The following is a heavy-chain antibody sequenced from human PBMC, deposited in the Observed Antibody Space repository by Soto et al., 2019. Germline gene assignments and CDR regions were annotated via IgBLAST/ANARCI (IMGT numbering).Heavy chain of an antibody. Sequence: PGGSLRLSCAASGFTFSSYGMHWVRQAPGKGLEWVAVIWNDGSERYYADSVKGRFTISRDNSKDTLDLQMNSLRAEDTAVYYCARDGVDSSSWYEGKLNYYYGMDVWGQGTTVTVSS. D-gene: IGHD6-13*01. CDR2: IWNDGSER. CDR1: GFTFSSYG. V-gene: IGHV3-33*08. J-gene: IGHJ6*02. CDR3: ARDGVDSSSWYEGKLNYYYGMDV.